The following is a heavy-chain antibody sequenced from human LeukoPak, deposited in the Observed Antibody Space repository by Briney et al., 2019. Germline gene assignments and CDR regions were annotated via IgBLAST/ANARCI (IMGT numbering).Heavy chain of an antibody. J-gene: IGHJ4*02. CDR3: ARLTSGYSNYVFDY. CDR1: GGSFSGYY. CDR2: INHSGST. Sequence: SETLSLTCAVYGGSFSGYYWSWIRQPPGKGLEWIGEINHSGSTNYNPSLKSRVTISVDTSKNQFSLKLSSVTAADTAVYYCARLTSGYSNYVFDYWGQGTLVTVSS. D-gene: IGHD4-11*01. V-gene: IGHV4-34*01.